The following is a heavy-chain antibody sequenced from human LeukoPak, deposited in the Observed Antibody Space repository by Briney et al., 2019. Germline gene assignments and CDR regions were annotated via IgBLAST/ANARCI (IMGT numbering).Heavy chain of an antibody. V-gene: IGHV4-59*01. CDR3: ARSYGSGSPCDL. Sequence: PSETLSLTCNVSGGSISSYYWSWIRQPPGKGPAWIGYIYYSGSANYNPSLKSRVTISVDTSKNQFSLKLRYVTAADTAVYYCARSYGSGSPCDLWGRGTLVSVSS. CDR2: IYYSGSA. D-gene: IGHD3-10*01. CDR1: GGSISSYY. J-gene: IGHJ2*01.